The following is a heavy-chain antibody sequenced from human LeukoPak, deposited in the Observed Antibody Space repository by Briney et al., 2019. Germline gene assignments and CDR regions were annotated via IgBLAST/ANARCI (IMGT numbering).Heavy chain of an antibody. CDR3: ARSIASRAFDI. CDR1: GFTFSSYW. J-gene: IGHJ3*02. Sequence: GGSLRLSCAASGFTFSSYWMHWVRQAPGKGLVWVSRISSVVSSTNYADSVKGRFTISRDNATNTLSLQMNSLRAEDTAVYYCARSIASRAFDIWGQGTMVTVSS. D-gene: IGHD2-21*01. V-gene: IGHV3-74*01. CDR2: ISSVVSST.